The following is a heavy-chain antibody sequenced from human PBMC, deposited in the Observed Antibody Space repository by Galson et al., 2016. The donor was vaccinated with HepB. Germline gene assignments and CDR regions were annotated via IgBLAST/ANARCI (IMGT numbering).Heavy chain of an antibody. CDR3: ARRRSVSYWYFDL. D-gene: IGHD3-16*02. J-gene: IGHJ2*01. Sequence: SETLSLTCNVSGGSIITTSHFWGWVRQPPGKGLEWIGVVYYIGSTYYNPSLKSRVSISVDTSKNQFSLKLNSVTAADTAVYYCARRRSVSYWYFDLWGRGPLVTVSS. V-gene: IGHV4-39*01. CDR1: GGSIITTSHF. CDR2: VYYIGST.